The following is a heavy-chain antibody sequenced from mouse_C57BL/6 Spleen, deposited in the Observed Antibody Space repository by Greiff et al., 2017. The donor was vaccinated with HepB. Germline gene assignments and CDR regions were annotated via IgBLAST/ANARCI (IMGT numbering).Heavy chain of an antibody. CDR2: ILPGSGST. V-gene: IGHV1-9*01. CDR3: ARRGYYGSSYAMDY. J-gene: IGHJ4*01. D-gene: IGHD1-1*01. CDR1: GYTFPGYW. Sequence: QVQLLQSGAELMQPGASVKLSCKATGYTFPGYWIEWVKQRPGHGLEWIGEILPGSGSTNYNETFKGNATFTTDTSSNTAYMQLSSLTTEDSAIYYWARRGYYGSSYAMDYWGQGTSVTVSS.